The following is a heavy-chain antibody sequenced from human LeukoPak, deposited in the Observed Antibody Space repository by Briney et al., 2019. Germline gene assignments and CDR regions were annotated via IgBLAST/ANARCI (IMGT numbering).Heavy chain of an antibody. D-gene: IGHD2-15*01. CDR1: GFTFSSYA. Sequence: AGGSLRLSCAASGFTFSSYAMSWVRQAPGMWLEWVSCISGSGGSTYYADSVKGRFTISRDNSKNTLYLQMNSLRAEDTAVYYCAKAERYCSGGSCSPSFDSWGQGTLLTVSS. V-gene: IGHV3-23*01. CDR2: ISGSGGST. J-gene: IGHJ4*02. CDR3: AKAERYCSGGSCSPSFDS.